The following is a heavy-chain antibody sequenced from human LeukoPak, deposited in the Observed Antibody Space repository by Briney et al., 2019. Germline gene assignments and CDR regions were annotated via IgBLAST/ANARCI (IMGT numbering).Heavy chain of an antibody. V-gene: IGHV1-2*02. J-gene: IGHJ4*02. Sequence: ASVKVSCKASGYTFTGYYIHWVRQAPGQGLEWMGWINPNGGGTNYAQRFQGRVTMTRDTSISTAYMELSRLRSDDTAVYYCAREYYYGSGGNDYWGQGTLVTVSS. CDR3: AREYYYGSGGNDY. CDR2: INPNGGGT. D-gene: IGHD3-10*01. CDR1: GYTFTGYY.